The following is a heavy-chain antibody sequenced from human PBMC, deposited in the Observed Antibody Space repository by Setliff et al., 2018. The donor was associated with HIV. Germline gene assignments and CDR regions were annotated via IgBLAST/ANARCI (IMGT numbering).Heavy chain of an antibody. D-gene: IGHD3-9*01. CDR2: IYLGETT. CDR3: ARDPSQYLDFLFDPQPFNV. V-gene: IGHV4-59*11. Sequence: SETLSLTCTVSSGYLSGHFWTWIRQTPGEGLEWIGNIYLGETTNYNPSLKSRATISLDTSKRHFSLHLNSVTAADPAIYYCARDPSQYLDFLFDPQPFNVWGHGTMVTVSS. CDR1: SGYLSGHF. J-gene: IGHJ3*01.